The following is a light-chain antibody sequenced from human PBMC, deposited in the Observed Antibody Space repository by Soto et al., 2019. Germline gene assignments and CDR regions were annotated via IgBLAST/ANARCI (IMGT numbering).Light chain of an antibody. CDR1: QSVSSY. CDR2: VAS. V-gene: IGKV3-11*01. Sequence: EIVLTQSPVTLSSSPGERATLSCRASQSVSSYLAWYQQKPGQAPRLLIYVASNRATGIPARFSGGGSGTDFTLSIDNLELEVFAIYYCQHSSNWLPVSFGHGTRL. CDR3: QHSSNWLPVS. J-gene: IGKJ5*01.